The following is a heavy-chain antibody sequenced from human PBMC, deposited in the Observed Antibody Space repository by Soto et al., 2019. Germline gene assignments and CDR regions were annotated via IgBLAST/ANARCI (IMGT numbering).Heavy chain of an antibody. CDR2: INAGNGNT. V-gene: IGHV1-3*01. Sequence: ASVKVSCKASGYTFTSYAMHWVRQAPGQRLEWMGWINAGNGNTKYSQKFQGRVTITRDTSASTAYMELSSLRSEDTAVYYCARSPMVATGDDRFDPWGQGTLVTVSS. CDR1: GYTFTSYA. J-gene: IGHJ5*02. D-gene: IGHD5-12*01. CDR3: ARSPMVATGDDRFDP.